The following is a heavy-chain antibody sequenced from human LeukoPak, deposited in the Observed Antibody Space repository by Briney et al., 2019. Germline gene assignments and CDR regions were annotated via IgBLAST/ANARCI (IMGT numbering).Heavy chain of an antibody. V-gene: IGHV4-39*01. CDR3: ARRMVRGAPRGFDP. D-gene: IGHD3-10*01. J-gene: IGHJ5*02. CDR2: IYYSGST. Sequence: SETLSLTCTVSGGSISSSSYYWGWIRQPPGKGLEWIGSIYYSGSTYYNPSLKSRVTISVDTSKNQFSLKLSSVTAADTAVYYCARRMVRGAPRGFDPWGQGTLVTVSS. CDR1: GGSISSSSYY.